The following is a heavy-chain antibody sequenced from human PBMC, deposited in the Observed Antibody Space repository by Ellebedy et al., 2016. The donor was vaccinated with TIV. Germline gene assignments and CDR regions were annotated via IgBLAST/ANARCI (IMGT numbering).Heavy chain of an antibody. CDR3: AIDRYIKRIAWFDP. V-gene: IGHV1-18*04. D-gene: IGHD2-2*02. Sequence: AASVKVSCKASGYTFTSYGISWVRQAPGQGLEWMGWISGYNGNTNYAQKLQGRVTMTTDTSTSTAYMELRSLRSDDTAVYYCAIDRYIKRIAWFDPWGQGTLVTVSS. CDR2: ISGYNGNT. CDR1: GYTFTSYG. J-gene: IGHJ5*02.